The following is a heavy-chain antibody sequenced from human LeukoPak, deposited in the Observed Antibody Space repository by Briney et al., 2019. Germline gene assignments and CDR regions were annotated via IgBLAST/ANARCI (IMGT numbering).Heavy chain of an antibody. D-gene: IGHD2-2*01. CDR3: TTGPVVVPAADDY. V-gene: IGHV3-15*01. CDR2: IKSKTDGGTT. CDR1: GFTFSNAW. J-gene: IGHJ4*02. Sequence: GGSLRLSCAASGFTFSNAWMSWVRLAPGKGLEWVGRIKSKTDGGTTDYAAPVKGRFTISRDDSKNTLYLQMNSLKTEDTAVYYCTTGPVVVPAADDYWGQGTLVTVSS.